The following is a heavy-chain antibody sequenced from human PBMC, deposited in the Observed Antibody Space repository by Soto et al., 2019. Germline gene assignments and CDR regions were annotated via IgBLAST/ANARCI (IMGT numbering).Heavy chain of an antibody. Sequence: EVQLLESGGGLVQPGGSLRLSCAASGFTFSSYAMSWVRQAPGKGLEWVSAISGSGGSTYYADSVKGRFTISRDNSKNTLYLQMNSLRAEDTAVYYCAIQEALRYFDWMYYFDYWGPGTLVTVSS. V-gene: IGHV3-23*01. CDR3: AIQEALRYFDWMYYFDY. CDR1: GFTFSSYA. CDR2: ISGSGGST. D-gene: IGHD3-9*01. J-gene: IGHJ4*02.